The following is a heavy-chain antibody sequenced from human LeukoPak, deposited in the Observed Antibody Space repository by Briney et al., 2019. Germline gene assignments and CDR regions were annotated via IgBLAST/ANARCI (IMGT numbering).Heavy chain of an antibody. CDR1: GGSVSTSSYY. D-gene: IGHD3-3*01. Sequence: SETLSLTCTVSGGSVSTSSYYWGWIRQPPGRGLEWIGSIYYSGNTYYNPSLKSRVTISVDTSKNQFSLKLSSVTAADTAVYYCARGLKLRNDFWSGYPPHFDYWGQGTLVTVSS. J-gene: IGHJ4*02. V-gene: IGHV4-39*01. CDR2: IYYSGNT. CDR3: ARGLKLRNDFWSGYPPHFDY.